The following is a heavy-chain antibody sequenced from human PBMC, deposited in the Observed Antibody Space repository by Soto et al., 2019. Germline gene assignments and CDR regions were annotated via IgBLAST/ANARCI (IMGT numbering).Heavy chain of an antibody. J-gene: IGHJ6*02. CDR3: ARTYYYDSSGYYLQSRDYGMDV. V-gene: IGHV1-8*01. CDR1: GYTFTSYD. D-gene: IGHD3-22*01. CDR2: MNPNSGNT. Sequence: ASVKVSCKASGYTFTSYDINWVRQATGQGLEWMGWMNPNSGNTGYAQKFQGRVTMTRNTSISTAYMELSSLRSEDTAVYYCARTYYYDSSGYYLQSRDYGMDVWGQGTTVTVSS.